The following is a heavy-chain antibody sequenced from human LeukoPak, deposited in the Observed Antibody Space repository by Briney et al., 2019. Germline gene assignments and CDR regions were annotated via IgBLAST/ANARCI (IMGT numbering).Heavy chain of an antibody. CDR3: ARGRRDGSYYFDY. CDR2: VYHTGST. J-gene: IGHJ4*02. CDR1: GGSINNYF. Sequence: PSETLSLTCTVSGGSINNYFWSWIRQPPGNGLEGIGYVYHTGSTNYNPSLKSQFTISIETSRNQFSLSLTSVTAADTAMYYCARGRRDGSYYFDYWGQGTSVTVSS. V-gene: IGHV4-59*01.